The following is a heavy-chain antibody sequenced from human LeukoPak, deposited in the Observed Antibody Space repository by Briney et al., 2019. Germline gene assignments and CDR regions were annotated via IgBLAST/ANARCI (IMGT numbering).Heavy chain of an antibody. CDR3: ARAIWFGELFDWFDP. Sequence: PGRSLRLSCAASGFTFSSYAMHWVRQAPGKGLEWVAVTSYDGSNKYYADSVKGRFTISRDNSKNTLYLQMNSLRAEDTAVYYCARAIWFGELFDWFDPWGQGTLVTVSS. CDR2: TSYDGSNK. D-gene: IGHD3-10*01. CDR1: GFTFSSYA. J-gene: IGHJ5*02. V-gene: IGHV3-30*04.